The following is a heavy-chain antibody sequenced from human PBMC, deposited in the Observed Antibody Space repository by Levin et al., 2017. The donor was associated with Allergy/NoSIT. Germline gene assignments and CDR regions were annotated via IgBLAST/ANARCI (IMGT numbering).Heavy chain of an antibody. CDR1: GFTVSSNY. Sequence: RAGGSLRLSCAASGFTVSSNYMSWVRQAPGKGLEWVSVIYSGGSTYYADSVKGRFTISRDNSKNTLYLQMNSLRAEDTAVYYCARETTGTTEGYYYYGMDVWGQGTTVTVSS. J-gene: IGHJ6*02. V-gene: IGHV3-53*01. CDR2: IYSGGST. CDR3: ARETTGTTEGYYYYGMDV. D-gene: IGHD1-1*01.